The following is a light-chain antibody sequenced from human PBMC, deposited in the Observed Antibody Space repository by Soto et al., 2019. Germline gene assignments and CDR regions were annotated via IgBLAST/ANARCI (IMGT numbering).Light chain of an antibody. CDR3: SSYTSSTTLDV. V-gene: IGLV2-14*01. CDR2: EVS. CDR1: SSDVGGFNY. Sequence: QSALTQPASVSGSPGQSITISCTGTSSDVGGFNYVSWHQQHPGKAPKVMIYEVSNRPSGVSNRFSGSKSGNTASLTISGLQAEDESDYYCSSYTSSTTLDVFGTGTKLTVL. J-gene: IGLJ1*01.